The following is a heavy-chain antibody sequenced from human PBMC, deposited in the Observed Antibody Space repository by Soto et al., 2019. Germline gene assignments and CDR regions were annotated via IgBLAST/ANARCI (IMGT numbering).Heavy chain of an antibody. CDR1: GGTFSSYT. J-gene: IGHJ6*02. CDR2: IIPILGIA. D-gene: IGHD5-12*01. Sequence: QVQLVQSGAEVKKPGSSVKVSCKASGGTFSSYTISWVRQAPGQGLEWMGRIIPILGIANYAQKFQGRVTITADKSTSTAYMELSSLRSEDTAVYYCASRWLHLRHYYYYGMDVWGQGTTVTVSS. V-gene: IGHV1-69*02. CDR3: ASRWLHLRHYYYYGMDV.